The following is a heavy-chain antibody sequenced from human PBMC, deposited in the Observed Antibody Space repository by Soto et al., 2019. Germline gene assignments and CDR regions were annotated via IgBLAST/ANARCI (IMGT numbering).Heavy chain of an antibody. Sequence: QVQLVQSGAEVKETGSSVKVSCKASGGTFSSYTFSWVRLAPGQGLEWMGTIIPIIGIANYAQKFQGRVTMTADKSTSTAYMELRSLRSEDTAVYYCARQEGGTEGSDWFDPWGQGTLVTVSS. V-gene: IGHV1-69*02. CDR2: IIPIIGIA. J-gene: IGHJ5*02. D-gene: IGHD2-15*01. CDR3: ARQEGGTEGSDWFDP. CDR1: GGTFSSYT.